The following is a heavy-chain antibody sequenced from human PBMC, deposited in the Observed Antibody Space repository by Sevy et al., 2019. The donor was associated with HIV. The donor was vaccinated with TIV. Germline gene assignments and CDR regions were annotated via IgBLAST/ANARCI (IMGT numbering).Heavy chain of an antibody. D-gene: IGHD6-6*01. J-gene: IGHJ6*02. CDR1: GYTLTELS. V-gene: IGHV1-24*01. Sequence: ASVKVSCKVSGYTLTELSMHWVRQAPGKGLEWMGGFDPEDGETIYAQKFQGRVTMTEDTSTDTAYMELSSLRSEDTAAYDCATVGRAARRNGDYYYYCGMDVWGQGTTVTVSS. CDR3: ATVGRAARRNGDYYYYCGMDV. CDR2: FDPEDGET.